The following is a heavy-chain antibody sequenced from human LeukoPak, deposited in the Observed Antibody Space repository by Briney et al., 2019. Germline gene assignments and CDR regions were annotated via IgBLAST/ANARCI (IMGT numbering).Heavy chain of an antibody. CDR1: GYTFTGYY. J-gene: IGHJ4*02. CDR2: IDPSSGGT. Sequence: GASVKVSCKASGYTFTGYYMHWVRQAPGQGLEWMGRIDPSSGGTSYAQNFQGRVTMTRDTSISTAYMELTRLTSDDTAVYYCARDASVSADYWGQGTLVTVSS. D-gene: IGHD5/OR15-5a*01. V-gene: IGHV1-2*06. CDR3: ARDASVSADY.